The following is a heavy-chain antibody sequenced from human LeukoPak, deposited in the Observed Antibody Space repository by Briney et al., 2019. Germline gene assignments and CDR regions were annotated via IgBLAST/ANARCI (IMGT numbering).Heavy chain of an antibody. CDR3: ARAYIAAGTGGSCWFDP. CDR2: MNPNSGNT. J-gene: IGHJ5*02. Sequence: ASVKVSCKASGYTFTSYDINWVRQATGQGLEWMGWMNPNSGNTGYAQKFQGRVTMTRNTSISTAYMELSSLRSEDTAVYYCARAYIAAGTGGSCWFDPWGQGTLVTVSS. D-gene: IGHD6-13*01. V-gene: IGHV1-8*01. CDR1: GYTFTSYD.